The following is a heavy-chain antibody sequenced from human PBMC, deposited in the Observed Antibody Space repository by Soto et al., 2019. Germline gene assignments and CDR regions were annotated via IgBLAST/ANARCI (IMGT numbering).Heavy chain of an antibody. D-gene: IGHD3-9*01. CDR3: ARDSSWTGYSAQFDE. Sequence: EVQLVEAGGGLVQPGGSQRLSCAASGFTFSTFWMHWVRQAPGKGLVWVSRIDADGRRTSYADSVKGRFTISRDNAKNNLYLQMNSLRAEDTAVYYCARDSSWTGYSAQFDEWGEGILVTVSS. J-gene: IGHJ4*02. CDR2: IDADGRRT. CDR1: GFTFSTFW. V-gene: IGHV3-74*01.